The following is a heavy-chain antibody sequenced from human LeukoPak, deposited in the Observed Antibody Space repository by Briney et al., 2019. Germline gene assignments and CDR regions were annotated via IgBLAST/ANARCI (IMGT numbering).Heavy chain of an antibody. CDR1: GFTFSSYE. Sequence: PGGSLRLSCAASGFTFSSYEMNWVRQAPGKGLEWVSYISSTSGSTIYYADSVKGRFTISRDNSKNTLYLQMNSLRAEDTAVYYCAREQGDYIDYWGQGSLVTVSS. CDR3: AREQGDYIDY. D-gene: IGHD4-17*01. CDR2: ISSTSGSTI. J-gene: IGHJ4*02. V-gene: IGHV3-48*03.